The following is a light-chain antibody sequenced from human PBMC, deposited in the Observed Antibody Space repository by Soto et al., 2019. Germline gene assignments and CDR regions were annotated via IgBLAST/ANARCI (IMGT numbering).Light chain of an antibody. CDR3: AAWDDRLIGVV. Sequence: QSVLTQPHSASGTPGQRVTISCSGRSSNIGSNYVYWYQQLPGTAPKLHIYRNNQRPSGVPDRFSGSKSGTSASLANSGLRSEDEADYYCAAWDDRLIGVVFGGGTKLTVL. CDR1: SSNIGSNY. V-gene: IGLV1-47*01. J-gene: IGLJ2*01. CDR2: RNN.